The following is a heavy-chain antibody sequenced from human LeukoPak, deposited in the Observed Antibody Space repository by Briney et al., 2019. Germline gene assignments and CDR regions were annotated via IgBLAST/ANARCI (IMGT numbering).Heavy chain of an antibody. CDR1: GYTLTELS. J-gene: IGHJ4*02. V-gene: IGHV1-24*01. CDR2: FDPEDGET. CDR3: ATAGGSGSYYNVILSFDY. D-gene: IGHD3-10*01. Sequence: GASVKVSCEVSGYTLTELSMHWVRQAPGKGLEWMGGFDPEDGETIYAQKFQGRVTMTEDTSTDTAYMELSSLRSEDTAVYYCATAGGSGSYYNVILSFDYWGQGTLVTVSS.